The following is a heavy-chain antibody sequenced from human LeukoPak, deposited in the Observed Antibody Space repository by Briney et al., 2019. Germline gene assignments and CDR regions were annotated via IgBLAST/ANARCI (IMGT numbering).Heavy chain of an antibody. CDR2: INPNSGGT. CDR3: ARDVDTAMVRDY. Sequence: ASVKVSCKASGYTFTGYYMHWVRQAPGQGLEWMGWINPNSGGTNYAQKFQGRVTMTRDTSISTAYMELSRLRSDDTAVYYCARDVDTAMVRDYWVQGTLVTVSS. CDR1: GYTFTGYY. J-gene: IGHJ4*02. V-gene: IGHV1-2*02. D-gene: IGHD5-18*01.